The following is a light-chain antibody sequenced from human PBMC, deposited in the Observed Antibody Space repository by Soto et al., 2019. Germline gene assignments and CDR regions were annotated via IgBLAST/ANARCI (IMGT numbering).Light chain of an antibody. CDR2: RNS. Sequence: QSVLTQPPSASETPGQRVTISCSGSSSNIGSNYVYWYQQLPGTVPQLLIYRNSERPSGVPDLFSGSKSGTSASLAISGLRSDDEADYYCASWDDSLSGVVFGGGTQLTVL. V-gene: IGLV1-47*01. CDR3: ASWDDSLSGVV. J-gene: IGLJ2*01. CDR1: SSNIGSNY.